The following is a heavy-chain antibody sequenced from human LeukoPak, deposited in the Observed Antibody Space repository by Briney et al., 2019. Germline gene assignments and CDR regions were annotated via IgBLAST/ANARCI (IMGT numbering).Heavy chain of an antibody. V-gene: IGHV1-8*01. CDR1: GYTFTSYD. CDR2: MNPNSGNT. J-gene: IGHJ4*02. D-gene: IGHD4-17*01. CDR3: AREHDYGDYYFDY. Sequence: GASVKVSCKASGYTFTSYDINWVRQATGQGLEWMGWMNPNSGNTGYAQKFQGRVTMTRNTSISTAYMELRSLRSDDTAVYYCAREHDYGDYYFDYWGQGTLVTVSS.